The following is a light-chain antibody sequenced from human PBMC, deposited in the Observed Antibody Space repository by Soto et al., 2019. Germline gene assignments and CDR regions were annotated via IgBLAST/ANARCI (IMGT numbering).Light chain of an antibody. J-gene: IGKJ4*01. Sequence: EIVMTQSPATLSVSPGERATLSCRASQRVGSDLAWYQQKPGQAPRLLIYGASTRATGIPARFSGSGSGTEFILTISSLQSEDFAVYYCQQYSKWPLTFGGGTKVDI. CDR1: QRVGSD. CDR3: QQYSKWPLT. V-gene: IGKV3-15*01. CDR2: GAS.